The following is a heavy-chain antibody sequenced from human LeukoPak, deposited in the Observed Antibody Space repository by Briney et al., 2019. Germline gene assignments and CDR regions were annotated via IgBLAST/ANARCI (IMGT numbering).Heavy chain of an antibody. CDR1: GFTFSNYG. CDR2: IRYDGNNK. D-gene: IGHD1-14*01. CDR3: VKDNPLDY. Sequence: PRGSLRLSCGASGFTFSNYGMLWVRQAPGKGLEWVAFIRYDGNNKLYADSMKGRFTISRDNSKNTLYLHINSLRAEDTAVYYCVKDNPLDYWGQGTLVIVSS. V-gene: IGHV3-30*02. J-gene: IGHJ4*02.